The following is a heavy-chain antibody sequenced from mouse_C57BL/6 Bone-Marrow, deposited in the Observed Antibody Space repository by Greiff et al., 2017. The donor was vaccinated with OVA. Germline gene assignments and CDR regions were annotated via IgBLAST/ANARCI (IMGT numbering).Heavy chain of an antibody. D-gene: IGHD4-1*01. Sequence: EVQLKESGAELVRPGASVKLSCTASGFNIKDDYMHWVKQRPEQGLEWIGWIDPENGDTEYASKFQGKATITADTSSNTAYLQLRSLTSEDTAVYYCTVLGFAYWGQGTLVTVSA. V-gene: IGHV14-4*01. CDR2: IDPENGDT. CDR1: GFNIKDDY. CDR3: TVLGFAY. J-gene: IGHJ3*01.